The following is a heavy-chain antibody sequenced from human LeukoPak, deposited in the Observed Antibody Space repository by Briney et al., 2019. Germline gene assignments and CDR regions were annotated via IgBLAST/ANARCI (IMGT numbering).Heavy chain of an antibody. V-gene: IGHV1-69*13. Sequence: GASVKVSCKASGGTFSSYAISWVRQAPGQGLEWMGGIIPIFGTANYAQKFQGRVTITADESTSTAYMELSSLRSEDTAVYYCARDGPGGSYGRYYFDYWGQGTLVTVSS. CDR2: IIPIFGTA. J-gene: IGHJ4*02. D-gene: IGHD1-26*01. CDR3: ARDGPGGSYGRYYFDY. CDR1: GGTFSSYA.